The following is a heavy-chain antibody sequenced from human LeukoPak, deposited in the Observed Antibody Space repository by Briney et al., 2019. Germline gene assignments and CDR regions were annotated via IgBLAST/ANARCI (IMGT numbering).Heavy chain of an antibody. Sequence: PGGSLRLSCAASGFTFSSYAMSWVRQAPGKGLEWVSAISGSGGSTYYADSVKGRFTISRDNSKNTLYLQMNSLRAEDTAVYYCAKRGGEGSGSYYHYYFDYWGQGTLVTVSS. CDR1: GFTFSSYA. CDR3: AKRGGEGSGSYYHYYFDY. D-gene: IGHD3-10*01. V-gene: IGHV3-23*01. J-gene: IGHJ4*02. CDR2: ISGSGGST.